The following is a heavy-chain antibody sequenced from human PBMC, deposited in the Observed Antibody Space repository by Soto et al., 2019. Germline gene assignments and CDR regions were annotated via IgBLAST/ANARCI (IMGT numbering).Heavy chain of an antibody. V-gene: IGHV4-59*01. D-gene: IGHD2-2*01. CDR1: GGSISSYY. J-gene: IGHJ6*02. Sequence: QVQLQESGPGLVKPSETLSLTCTVSGGSISSYYWSWIRQPPGKGLEWIGYIYYSGSTNYNPSLKRRVTRSVDTSKNQFSLKLSSVTAADTAVYYCARFGLEYCSSTSCFSDYYYYGMDVWGQGTTVTVSS. CDR3: ARFGLEYCSSTSCFSDYYYYGMDV. CDR2: IYYSGST.